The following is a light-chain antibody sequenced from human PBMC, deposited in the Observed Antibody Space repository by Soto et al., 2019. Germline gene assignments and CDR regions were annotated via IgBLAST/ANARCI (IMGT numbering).Light chain of an antibody. J-gene: IGKJ5*01. Sequence: EIVMTQSPATLSVSPGGRATLSCRASQSISDTLAWYQQKPGQAPRLLIYGASKRATGFPARFSGSGSGTDFTLTISGLQSEDSAVYFCQQYNNWPFSFGQGTRLEIK. CDR1: QSISDT. CDR2: GAS. CDR3: QQYNNWPFS. V-gene: IGKV3-15*01.